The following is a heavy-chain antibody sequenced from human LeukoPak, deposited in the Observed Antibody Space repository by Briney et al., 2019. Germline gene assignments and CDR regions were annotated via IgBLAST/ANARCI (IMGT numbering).Heavy chain of an antibody. CDR2: ISSSGSTI. Sequence: GGSLRLSCAASGFTFSSYEMNWVRQAPGKGLEWVSYISSSGSTIYYADSVKGRFTISRDNAKNSLYLQMNSLRAEDTAVYYCARGPHDYGDYGNDYWGQGTLVTVSS. CDR1: GFTFSSYE. J-gene: IGHJ4*02. V-gene: IGHV3-48*03. CDR3: ARGPHDYGDYGNDY. D-gene: IGHD4-17*01.